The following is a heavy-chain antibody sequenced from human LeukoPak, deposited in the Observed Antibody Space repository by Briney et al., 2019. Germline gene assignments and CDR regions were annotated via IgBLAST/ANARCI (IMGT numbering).Heavy chain of an antibody. CDR2: ISSSGSTI. D-gene: IGHD3-22*01. Sequence: GGSLRLSCAASGFTFSNYEMNWVRQAPGKGLEWVSYISSSGSTIYYADSVKGRFTISRDNAKNSLYLQMNSLRAEDTAVYYCARGLTYYYDSSGYYFDYWGQGTLVTVSS. V-gene: IGHV3-48*03. CDR1: GFTFSNYE. J-gene: IGHJ4*02. CDR3: ARGLTYYYDSSGYYFDY.